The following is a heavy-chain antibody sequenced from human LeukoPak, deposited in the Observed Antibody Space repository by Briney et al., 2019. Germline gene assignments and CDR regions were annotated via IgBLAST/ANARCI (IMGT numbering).Heavy chain of an antibody. J-gene: IGHJ4*02. Sequence: GGSLRLSCAASGFTFSNSAMSWARQAPGKGLEWVSGISGSGGSTYYAESVKGRFTISRDNSKNTLYLQMNSLRAEDTAVYYCAKDRPSSPGAYWGQGTLVTVSS. CDR1: GFTFSNSA. CDR3: AKDRPSSPGAY. CDR2: ISGSGGST. V-gene: IGHV3-23*01. D-gene: IGHD6-6*01.